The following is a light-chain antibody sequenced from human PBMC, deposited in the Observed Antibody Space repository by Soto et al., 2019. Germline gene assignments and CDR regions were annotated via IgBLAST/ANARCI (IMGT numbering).Light chain of an antibody. CDR1: SSDVGGYDY. V-gene: IGLV2-11*01. Sequence: QSALTQPRSVSGSPGQSVTISCTGTSSDVGGYDYVSWYQQHPGKAPKLMIFDVSQRPSGVPDRFSGSKSGNTASLTISGLQAEDEADYYCCSFAGSSTLDVFGTGTKLTVL. J-gene: IGLJ1*01. CDR2: DVS. CDR3: CSFAGSSTLDV.